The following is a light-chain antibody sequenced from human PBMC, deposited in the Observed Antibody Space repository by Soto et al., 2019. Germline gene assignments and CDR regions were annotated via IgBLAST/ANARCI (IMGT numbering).Light chain of an antibody. Sequence: QSVLTQPPSASGSPGQSVTISCTGTSSDVGGYNYVSWYQQHPGKAPKLMIYEVSERPSGVPDRFSGSKSSNTASLTVSGLQAEDEADYYCTSYGGRDNLMFGGGTKLTVL. J-gene: IGLJ3*02. CDR2: EVS. CDR1: SSDVGGYNY. V-gene: IGLV2-8*01. CDR3: TSYGGRDNLM.